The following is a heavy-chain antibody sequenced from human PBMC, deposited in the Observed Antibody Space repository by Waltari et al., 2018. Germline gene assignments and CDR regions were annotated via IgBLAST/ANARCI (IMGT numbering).Heavy chain of an antibody. CDR3: LKKNDEVYDRNGLVYDAFDV. Sequence: EVQLVESGGGLVHPGRSLRLSCAASGFTFADYAMHWVRQAPGKGLEWVAGINWNSDSIGYGDSVKGRFTISRDKARNSLYLQMNSLTTEDTAVYYCLKKNDEVYDRNGLVYDAFDVWGQGTMVTVST. CDR2: INWNSDSI. J-gene: IGHJ3*01. CDR1: GFTFADYA. D-gene: IGHD3-22*01. V-gene: IGHV3-9*01.